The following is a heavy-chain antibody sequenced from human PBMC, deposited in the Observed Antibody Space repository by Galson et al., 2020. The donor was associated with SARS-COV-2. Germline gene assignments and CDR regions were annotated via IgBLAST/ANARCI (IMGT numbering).Heavy chain of an antibody. CDR1: GDFLTSYY. J-gene: IGHJ4*02. Sequence: ETSETLSLACTVSGDFLTSYYWTWIRLPAGKGLEWIGRIYSSGILTSGSTNYNPSLKSRVTMSVDTPKNQFSLQLTTVTAADTAVYYCASQAALPEVFDFWGQGALVTVSS. CDR3: ASQAALPEVFDF. V-gene: IGHV4-4*07. CDR2: IYSSGILTSGST. D-gene: IGHD6-25*01.